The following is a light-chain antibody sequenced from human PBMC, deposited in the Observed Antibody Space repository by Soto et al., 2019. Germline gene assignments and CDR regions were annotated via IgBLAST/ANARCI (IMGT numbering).Light chain of an antibody. Sequence: QSALTQPASVSGSPGQSIPISCTGTSSDVGGYNYVSWYQQHPGKAPKLMIYDVSNRPAGVSNRFSGSKSGNTASLTISGLQAEDEADYYCSSYTSSSTYVFGTGTKLTVL. V-gene: IGLV2-14*01. CDR2: DVS. CDR3: SSYTSSSTYV. CDR1: SSDVGGYNY. J-gene: IGLJ1*01.